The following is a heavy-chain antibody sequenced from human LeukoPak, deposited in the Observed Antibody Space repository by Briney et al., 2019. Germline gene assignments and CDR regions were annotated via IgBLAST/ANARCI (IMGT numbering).Heavy chain of an antibody. CDR1: GGSISSYY. CDR3: ARELELGSNAFDI. Sequence: SETLSLTCTVSGGSISSYYWGWIRQPPGKGLEWIGSIYYSGSTYYNPSLKSRVTISVDTSKNQFSLKLSSVTAADTAVYYCARELELGSNAFDIWGQGTMVTVSS. V-gene: IGHV4-39*07. CDR2: IYYSGST. D-gene: IGHD1-7*01. J-gene: IGHJ3*02.